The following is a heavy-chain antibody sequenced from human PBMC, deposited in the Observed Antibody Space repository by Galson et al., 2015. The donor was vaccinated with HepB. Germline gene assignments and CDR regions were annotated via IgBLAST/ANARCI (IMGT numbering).Heavy chain of an antibody. CDR2: IWYDGSNK. D-gene: IGHD2/OR15-2a*01. CDR3: AREITFGSVVHYFDY. CDR1: GFTFSSYG. V-gene: IGHV3-33*08. Sequence: SLRLSCAASGFTFSSYGMHWVRQAPGKGLEWVAVIWYDGSNKYYADSVKGRFTISRDNSKNTLYLQMNSLRAEDTAVYYCAREITFGSVVHYFDYWGQGTLVTVSS. J-gene: IGHJ4*02.